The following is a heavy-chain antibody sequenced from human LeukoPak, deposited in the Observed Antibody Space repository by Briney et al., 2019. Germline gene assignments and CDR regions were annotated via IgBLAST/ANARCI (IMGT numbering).Heavy chain of an antibody. D-gene: IGHD1-26*01. V-gene: IGHV3-7*01. Sequence: AGGSLKLSCAASGFIFSSQWMGWVRQAPGKGLEWVANVNQEGTEKFYVAAVKGRFSISRDNAENSLYLQMNSPRAEDKAVYYCARDPYSGGYGPYYYYYMDVWGKGTTVTISS. CDR1: GFIFSSQW. CDR2: VNQEGTEK. J-gene: IGHJ6*03. CDR3: ARDPYSGGYGPYYYYYMDV.